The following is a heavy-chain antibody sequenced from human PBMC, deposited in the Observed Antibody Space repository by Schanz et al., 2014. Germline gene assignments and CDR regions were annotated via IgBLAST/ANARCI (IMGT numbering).Heavy chain of an antibody. J-gene: IGHJ4*02. V-gene: IGHV3-21*01. CDR3: ARPRFDYGEVDY. CDR1: GFTISSYS. D-gene: IGHD4-17*01. Sequence: EVHLVESGGGLVKRGGSLRLSCAASGFTISSYSMNWVRQAPGKGLEWVSSISSSGSYIHYADSVRGRFTISRDRFQNTLYLRMSSLRAEDTAVYYCARPRFDYGEVDYWGQGTLVTVSS. CDR2: ISSSGSYI.